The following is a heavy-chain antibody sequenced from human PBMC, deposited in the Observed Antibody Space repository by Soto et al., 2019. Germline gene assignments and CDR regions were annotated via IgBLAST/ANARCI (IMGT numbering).Heavy chain of an antibody. V-gene: IGHV3-23*01. CDR3: AKGTIVGYFLSWFDP. CDR1: GFTFNKSL. D-gene: IGHD5-12*01. J-gene: IGHJ5*02. Sequence: EVQLLESGGGLVQPGGSLRLSCAASGFTFNKSLMTWVRQAPGKGLEWVSSISASSGTIYYADSVKGRFTISRDNSNNSLSLQLTNLRADDTAVYWRAKGTIVGYFLSWFDPWGQGTVVTVSS. CDR2: ISASSGTI.